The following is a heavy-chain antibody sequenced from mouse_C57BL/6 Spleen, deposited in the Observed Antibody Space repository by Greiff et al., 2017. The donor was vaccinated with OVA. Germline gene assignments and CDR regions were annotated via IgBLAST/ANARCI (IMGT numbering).Heavy chain of an antibody. CDR3: ARNYDGSTDWYFDV. J-gene: IGHJ1*03. D-gene: IGHD1-1*01. CDR1: GYTFTSYG. CDR2: IYPRSGNT. V-gene: IGHV1-81*01. Sequence: VQLQQSGAELARPGASVKLSCKASGYTFTSYGISWVKQRTGQGLEWIGEIYPRSGNTYYNEKFKGKATLTADKSSSTAYMELRSLTSEDSAVYFCARNYDGSTDWYFDVWGTGTTVTVSS.